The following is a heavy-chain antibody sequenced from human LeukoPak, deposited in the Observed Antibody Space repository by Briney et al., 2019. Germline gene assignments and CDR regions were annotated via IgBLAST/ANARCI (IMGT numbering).Heavy chain of an antibody. CDR3: AKDVSWNWFDP. V-gene: IGHV3-43*02. CDR1: GITFDDYA. Sequence: GGTLRLSCAISGITFDDYAMQCVRHAPGKGLEWVSLISGDGGSAYYSDSVKGRFTISRDNSKNTLYLQMNTLRAEDTAVYYCAKDVSWNWFDPWGQGTLVTVSS. J-gene: IGHJ5*02. CDR2: ISGDGGSA.